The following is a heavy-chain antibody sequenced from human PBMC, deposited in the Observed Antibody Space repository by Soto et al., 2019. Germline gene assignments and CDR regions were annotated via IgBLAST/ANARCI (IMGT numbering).Heavy chain of an antibody. Sequence: SETLSLTCAVYGGSFSGYYWSWIRQPPGKGLEWIGEINHSGSTNYNPSLKSRVTISVDTSKNQFSLKLSSVTAADTAVYYCARGGLYYDFWSGQPHSYGMDVWGKGTTVTVS. CDR3: ARGGLYYDFWSGQPHSYGMDV. J-gene: IGHJ6*04. D-gene: IGHD3-3*01. CDR1: GGSFSGYY. V-gene: IGHV4-34*01. CDR2: INHSGST.